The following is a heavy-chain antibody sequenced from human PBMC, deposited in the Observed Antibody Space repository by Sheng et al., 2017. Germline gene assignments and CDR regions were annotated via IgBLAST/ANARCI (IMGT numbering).Heavy chain of an antibody. CDR1: GGSIRTYY. D-gene: IGHD4-17*01. Sequence: QVQLQESGPGLVKSSETLSLSCTVSGGSIRTYYWSWIRQSPGKGLEWIAYIHYSGTTKYSPSLQSRVTISIDTSKNQFSLKLSSVTAADTAVYYCTRSPTTYGGYVGWFDSWAREPWSRLL. J-gene: IGHJ5*01. V-gene: IGHV4-59*01. CDR2: IHYSGTT. CDR3: TRSPTTYGGYVGWFDS.